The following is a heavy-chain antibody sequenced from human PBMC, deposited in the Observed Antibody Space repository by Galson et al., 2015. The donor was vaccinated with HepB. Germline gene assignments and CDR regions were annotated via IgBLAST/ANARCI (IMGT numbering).Heavy chain of an antibody. D-gene: IGHD6-13*01. V-gene: IGHV1-46*01. J-gene: IGHJ4*02. CDR2: INPSGGST. CDR3: ARDASLAAAGLD. Sequence: SVKVSCKASGYTFTSYHMHWVRQAPGQGLEWMGIINPSGGSTSYAQKFQGRVTMTRDTSTSTVYMELSSLRSEDTAVYYCARDASLAAAGLDWGQGTLVTVSS. CDR1: GYTFTSYH.